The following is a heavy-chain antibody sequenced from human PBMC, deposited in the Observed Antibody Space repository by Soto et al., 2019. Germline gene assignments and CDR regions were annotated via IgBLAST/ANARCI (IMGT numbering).Heavy chain of an antibody. V-gene: IGHV1-69*13. Sequence: GASVKVSCKASGGTFSSYAISWVRQAPGQGLEWMGGIIPIFGTANYAQKFQGRVTITADESTSTAYMELSSLRSEDTAVYYCARGPSGYDDHFDYWGQGTLVTVSS. J-gene: IGHJ4*02. CDR1: GGTFSSYA. CDR2: IIPIFGTA. CDR3: ARGPSGYDDHFDY. D-gene: IGHD5-12*01.